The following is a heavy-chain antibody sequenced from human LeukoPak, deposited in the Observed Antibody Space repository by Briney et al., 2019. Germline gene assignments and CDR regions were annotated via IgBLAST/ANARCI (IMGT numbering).Heavy chain of an antibody. CDR2: INPNSGGT. D-gene: IGHD4-17*01. V-gene: IGHV1-2*06. Sequence: SVKVSCKASGYTFTGYYMHWVRQAPGQGLEWMGRINPNSGGTNYAQKFQGRVTMTRDTSIGTVYLELSRLRSDDTAVYYCARGGSYGDQARDNWFDPWGQGTLVTVSS. CDR3: ARGGSYGDQARDNWFDP. CDR1: GYTFTGYY. J-gene: IGHJ5*02.